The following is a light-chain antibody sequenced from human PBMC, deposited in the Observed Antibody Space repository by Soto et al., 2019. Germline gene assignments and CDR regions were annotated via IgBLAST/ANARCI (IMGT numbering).Light chain of an antibody. J-gene: IGLJ2*01. CDR2: SNN. Sequence: QSVLTQPPSASGTPGQRVTISCSGSSSNIGSNTVNWYQQLTGTAPKLLIYSNNQRPSGVPDRFSGSKSGTSASLAISGIQSEDEADYYCAAWDDSLNGVVFGGGTKLTVL. V-gene: IGLV1-44*01. CDR3: AAWDDSLNGVV. CDR1: SSNIGSNT.